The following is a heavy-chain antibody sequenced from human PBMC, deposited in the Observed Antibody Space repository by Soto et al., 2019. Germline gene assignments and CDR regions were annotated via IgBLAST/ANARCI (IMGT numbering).Heavy chain of an antibody. CDR1: GYSFTSYW. CDR2: IYPGDSDT. CDR3: ATTPLSDIDAFDI. V-gene: IGHV5-51*01. J-gene: IGHJ3*02. Sequence: GESLKISCKGSGYSFTSYWIGWVRQMPGKGLEWMGIIYPGDSDTRYSPSFQGQVHISADKSISTAYLQWSSLKASDTAMYYCATTPLSDIDAFDIWGQGTMVTVSS. D-gene: IGHD2-15*01.